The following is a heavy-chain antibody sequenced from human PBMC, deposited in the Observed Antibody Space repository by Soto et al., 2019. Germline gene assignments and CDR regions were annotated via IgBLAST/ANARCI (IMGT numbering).Heavy chain of an antibody. J-gene: IGHJ4*02. CDR3: ARDEGYSGGYHGWAY. CDR1: GFTFSSYS. D-gene: IGHD1-26*01. V-gene: IGHV3-48*01. Sequence: EVQLVESGGDLVQPGGSLRLSCAASGFTFSSYSMNWVRQAPGKGLEWVSYISSSTSTIYYADSVKGRFTISRDNAKNSLYLQMNSLRAEDTAVYYCARDEGYSGGYHGWAYWGQGTLVTVSS. CDR2: ISSSTSTI.